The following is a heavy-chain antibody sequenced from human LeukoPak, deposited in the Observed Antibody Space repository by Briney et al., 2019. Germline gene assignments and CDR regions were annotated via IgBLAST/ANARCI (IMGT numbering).Heavy chain of an antibody. D-gene: IGHD2-15*01. CDR2: ISGSGGST. V-gene: IGHV3-23*01. CDR1: GFTFSSYA. CDR3: AKVAVKCSGGSCYRLDFDY. J-gene: IGHJ4*02. Sequence: PGGSLRLSCAASGFTFSSYAMSWGRQAPGKGLGWGSAISGSGGSTYYADSVKGRFTISRDNSKNTLYLQMNSLRAEDTAVYYCAKVAVKCSGGSCYRLDFDYWGQGTLVTVSS.